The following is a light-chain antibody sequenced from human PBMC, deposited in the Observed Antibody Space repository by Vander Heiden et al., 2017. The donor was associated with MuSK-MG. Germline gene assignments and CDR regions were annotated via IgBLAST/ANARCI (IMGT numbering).Light chain of an antibody. Sequence: DIQMTQSPSSLSASVGARVNITCRASQSISSYLNWYQQKPGKAPRLLIYAASTRQSGVPSRFSGSGSGTDFTLTISSLQPEDFATYYCQQSYSSPPLTFGGGTKVGIK. J-gene: IGKJ4*01. CDR1: QSISSY. CDR2: AAS. CDR3: QQSYSSPPLT. V-gene: IGKV1-39*01.